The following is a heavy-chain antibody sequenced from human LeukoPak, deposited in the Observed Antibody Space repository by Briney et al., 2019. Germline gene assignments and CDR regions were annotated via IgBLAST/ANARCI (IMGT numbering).Heavy chain of an antibody. V-gene: IGHV1-2*06. D-gene: IGHD3-22*01. CDR3: ARARGYYDSSGYAFDI. Sequence: ASVKVSCKASGYTFTGYYMHWVRQAPGQGLEWMGRINPNSGCTNYAQKFQGRVTMTRDTSISTAYMELSRLRSDDTAVYYCARARGYYDSSGYAFDIWGQGTMVTVSS. CDR1: GYTFTGYY. J-gene: IGHJ3*02. CDR2: INPNSGCT.